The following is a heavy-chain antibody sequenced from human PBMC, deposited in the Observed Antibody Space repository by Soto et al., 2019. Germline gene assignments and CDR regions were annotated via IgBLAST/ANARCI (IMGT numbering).Heavy chain of an antibody. CDR2: TSYDGSNK. D-gene: IGHD2-15*01. CDR1: GFSFSIYA. J-gene: IGHJ6*02. V-gene: IGHV3-30-3*01. CDR3: AREMVAPSDNYYGLDV. Sequence: QVQLVESGGGVVQPGRSLRLSCAASGFSFSIYAIHWVRQAPGKGLEWVVVTSYDGSNKYYADSVEGRFTISRDNSKNTLTLQMNSLRPADTAVYFCAREMVAPSDNYYGLDVWGQGTTVTVSS.